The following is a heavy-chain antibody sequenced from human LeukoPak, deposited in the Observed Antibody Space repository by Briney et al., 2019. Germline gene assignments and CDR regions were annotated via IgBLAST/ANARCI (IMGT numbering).Heavy chain of an antibody. J-gene: IGHJ5*02. CDR1: GFTFSSYG. CDR3: AKVGLWFGELSWFDP. CDR2: ISYDGSNK. Sequence: GGSLRLSCAASGFTFSSYGMHWVRQAPGKGLEWVAVISYDGSNKYYADSVKGRFTISRDNSKNTLYLQMNSLRAEDTAVYYRAKVGLWFGELSWFDPWGQGTLVTVSS. V-gene: IGHV3-30*18. D-gene: IGHD3-10*01.